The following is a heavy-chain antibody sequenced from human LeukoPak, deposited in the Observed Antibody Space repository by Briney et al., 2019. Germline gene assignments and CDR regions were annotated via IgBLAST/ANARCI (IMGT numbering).Heavy chain of an antibody. D-gene: IGHD1-26*01. V-gene: IGHV3-23*01. Sequence: GGSLRLSCAASGFTFSSHAMSGVRQAPGKGLGWVSAISGSGGSTYYADSVKGRFTISRDNSKNTLYLQMNSLRAEDTAVYYCAKDRSFQDGSYYICDYWGQGTLVTVSS. CDR1: GFTFSSHA. CDR2: ISGSGGST. CDR3: AKDRSFQDGSYYICDY. J-gene: IGHJ4*02.